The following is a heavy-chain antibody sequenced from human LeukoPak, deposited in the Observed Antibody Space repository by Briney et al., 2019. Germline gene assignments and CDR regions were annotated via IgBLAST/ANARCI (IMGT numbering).Heavy chain of an antibody. CDR2: IYYSGST. J-gene: IGHJ6*02. Sequence: SETLSRTCTVSGGSSSSSSYYWGWIRQPPGKGLEWIGSIYYSGSTYYNPSLKSRITISVDTSNNQFSLKLSSVTAADTAVYYCARDLYESRSGSYYYYGMGVWGQGTTVTVSS. V-gene: IGHV4-39*07. D-gene: IGHD3-10*01. CDR1: GGSSSSSSYY. CDR3: ARDLYESRSGSYYYYGMGV.